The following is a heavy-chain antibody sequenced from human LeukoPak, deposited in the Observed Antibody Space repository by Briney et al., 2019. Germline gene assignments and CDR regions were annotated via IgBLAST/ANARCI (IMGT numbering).Heavy chain of an antibody. D-gene: IGHD3-22*01. CDR3: ARRPFYYDSSGYYYGAFDI. Sequence: PSETLSLTCTVSGGSISTYYWSWIRQPPGNGLEWIGYIYYSGSTNYNPSLKSRVTMSVDTSKNQFSLKLSSVTAADTAMYYCARRPFYYDSSGYYYGAFDIWGQGTMVTVSS. J-gene: IGHJ3*02. CDR2: IYYSGST. CDR1: GGSISTYY. V-gene: IGHV4-59*08.